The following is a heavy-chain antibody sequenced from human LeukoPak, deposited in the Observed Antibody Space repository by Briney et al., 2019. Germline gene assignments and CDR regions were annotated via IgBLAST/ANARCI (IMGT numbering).Heavy chain of an antibody. V-gene: IGHV3-48*03. J-gene: IGHJ4*02. Sequence: GGSLRLSCAASGFTFSSYAMNWVRQAPGKGLEWVSYISSTGSSIYYADSVKGRFTISRDNARNSLYLQMNRLRAEDTAVYYCARETVACGGDCYDYWGQGTLVTVSS. CDR3: ARETVACGGDCYDY. D-gene: IGHD2-21*01. CDR1: GFTFSSYA. CDR2: ISSTGSSI.